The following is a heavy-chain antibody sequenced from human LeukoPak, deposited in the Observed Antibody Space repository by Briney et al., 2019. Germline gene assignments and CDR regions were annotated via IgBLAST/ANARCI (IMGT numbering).Heavy chain of an antibody. CDR3: AREGFGSGWIFDY. Sequence: SRTLSLTCAVSGGSISCSNRWSWVRQPPGKGLEWIGEIYHRGSTNYNPSLKSRVTISVDTSKNQFSLRLSSVTAADTAVYYCAREGFGSGWIFDYGDQGTLVTVSS. CDR2: IYHRGST. J-gene: IGHJ4*02. V-gene: IGHV4-4*02. D-gene: IGHD6-19*01. CDR1: GGSISCSNR.